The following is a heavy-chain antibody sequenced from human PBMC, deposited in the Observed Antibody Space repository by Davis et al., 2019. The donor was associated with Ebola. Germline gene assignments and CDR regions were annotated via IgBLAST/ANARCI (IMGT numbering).Heavy chain of an antibody. Sequence: SETLSLTCTVSGGSISSYYWSWIRQPPGKGLEWIGYIYYSRSTNYNPSLKSRVTISVDTSKNQFSLKLSSVTAADTAVYYCARDLGYCSSTSCYEGNWFDPWGQGTLVTVSS. CDR3: ARDLGYCSSTSCYEGNWFDP. J-gene: IGHJ5*02. CDR2: IYYSRST. D-gene: IGHD2-2*01. CDR1: GGSISSYY. V-gene: IGHV4-59*01.